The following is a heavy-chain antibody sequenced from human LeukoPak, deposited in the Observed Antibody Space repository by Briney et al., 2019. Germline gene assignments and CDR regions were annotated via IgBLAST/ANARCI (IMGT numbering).Heavy chain of an antibody. D-gene: IGHD3-10*01. CDR1: GFTFSSYG. V-gene: IGHV3-30*18. CDR2: ISYDGSNK. J-gene: IGHJ4*02. CDR3: AKEYYYGSGSYYGPSYYFDY. Sequence: GRSLRLSCAASGFTFSSYGMHWVRQAPGKGLEWVAVISYDGSNKYYADSVKGRFTISRDNSKNTLYLQMNNLRAEDTAVYYCAKEYYYGSGSYYGPSYYFDYWGQGTLVTVSS.